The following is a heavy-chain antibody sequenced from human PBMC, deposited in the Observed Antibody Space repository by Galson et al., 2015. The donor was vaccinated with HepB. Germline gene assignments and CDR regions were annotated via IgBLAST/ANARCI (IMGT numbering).Heavy chain of an antibody. CDR3: ASPLVVVAAKAYGMDV. V-gene: IGHV1-24*01. D-gene: IGHD2-15*01. J-gene: IGHJ6*02. Sequence: SCKVSGYTLTELSMHWVRQAPGKGLEWMGGFDPEDGETIYAQKFQGRVTMTEDTSTDTAYMELSSLRSEDTAVYYCASPLVVVAAKAYGMDVWGQGTTVTVSS. CDR2: FDPEDGET. CDR1: GYTLTELS.